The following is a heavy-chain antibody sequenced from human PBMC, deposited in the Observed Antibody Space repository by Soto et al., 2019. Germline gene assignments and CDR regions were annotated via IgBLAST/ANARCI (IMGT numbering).Heavy chain of an antibody. CDR3: ASGLSGDKVDQ. J-gene: IGHJ4*02. CDR2: VYNSGNT. Sequence: QVQLQESGPGLVKPSQTLSLTCTVSGGSISDGAYYWSWIRQPPGKGLEWIGHVYNSGNTYNNQSLKSRLTISVDTSKNQFSLNLTSVTAADTAVYYCASGLSGDKVDQWGQGTLVTVSS. V-gene: IGHV4-30-4*01. D-gene: IGHD2-21*01. CDR1: GGSISDGAYY.